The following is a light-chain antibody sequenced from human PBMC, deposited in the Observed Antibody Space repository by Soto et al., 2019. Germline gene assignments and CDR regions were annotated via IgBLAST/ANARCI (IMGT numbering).Light chain of an antibody. Sequence: EIVLTQSPATLSLSPGERATLSCRASQSVSSYSAWYQQKPGQAPRLLIYDASNRATGIPARFSGSGSGTDFTLTISSLEPEDFAVYYCQQRSNWPITFGQGTRLEIK. CDR3: QQRSNWPIT. V-gene: IGKV3-11*01. CDR2: DAS. CDR1: QSVSSY. J-gene: IGKJ5*01.